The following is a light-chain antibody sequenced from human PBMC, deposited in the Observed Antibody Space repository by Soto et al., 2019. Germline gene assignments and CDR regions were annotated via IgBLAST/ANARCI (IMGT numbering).Light chain of an antibody. CDR2: QAS. Sequence: QSALTQPASVSGSPGQSITISCTGTSSDLGGYNFVSWYQHHPGKAPKLMIYQASNRPSGVSNRFSGSKSDNTASLTISGLQAEDEADYYCCSYTSSSPYVFGTGTKLTVL. CDR1: SSDLGGYNF. J-gene: IGLJ1*01. V-gene: IGLV2-14*01. CDR3: CSYTSSSPYV.